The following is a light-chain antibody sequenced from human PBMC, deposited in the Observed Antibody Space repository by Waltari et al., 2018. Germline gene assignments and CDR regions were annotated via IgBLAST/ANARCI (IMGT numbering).Light chain of an antibody. CDR2: DAS. CDR1: QSVSSY. Sequence: EIVLTQSPATLSLSPGERATLSCRASQSVSSYLAWYQQKSGQAPRLLIYDASNRATGIPARFSGSGSGTDFTLTISSLEPEDFAVYYCQQRSNSWTFGQGTKVEIK. V-gene: IGKV3-11*01. J-gene: IGKJ1*01. CDR3: QQRSNSWT.